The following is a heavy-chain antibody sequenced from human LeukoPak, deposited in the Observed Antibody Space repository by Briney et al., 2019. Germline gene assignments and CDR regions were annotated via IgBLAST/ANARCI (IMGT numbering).Heavy chain of an antibody. CDR3: ARNRFWRDEYFQH. V-gene: IGHV6-1*01. CDR2: TYYRSKWYN. Sequence: SQTLSLTCAISGDSVSSNSAAWNWIRQSPSRGLEWLGRTYYRSKWYNDYAVSVKSRITINPDTSKNQFSLKLSSVTAADTAVYYCARNRFWRDEYFQHWGQGTLVTVSS. CDR1: GDSVSSNSAA. D-gene: IGHD3-3*01. J-gene: IGHJ1*01.